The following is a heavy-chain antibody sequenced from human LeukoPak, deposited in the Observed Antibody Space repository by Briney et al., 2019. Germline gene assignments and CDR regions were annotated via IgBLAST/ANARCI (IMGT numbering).Heavy chain of an antibody. CDR1: GGSISSGGYS. Sequence: PSETLSLTCAVSGGSISSGGYSWSWIRQPPGKGLEWIGYIYHSGSTYYNPSLKSRVTISVDTSKNQFSLKLSSVTAADTAVYYCARGLGGATLFDYWGQGTLVTVSS. V-gene: IGHV4-30-2*01. CDR2: IYHSGST. J-gene: IGHJ4*02. CDR3: ARGLGGATLFDY. D-gene: IGHD1-26*01.